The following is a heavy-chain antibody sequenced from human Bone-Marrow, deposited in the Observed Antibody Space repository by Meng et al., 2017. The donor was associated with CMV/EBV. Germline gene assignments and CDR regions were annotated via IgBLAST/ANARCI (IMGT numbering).Heavy chain of an antibody. D-gene: IGHD6-13*01. V-gene: IGHV1-2*02. CDR3: AGDVGSIAAAGTLGFDY. Sequence: ASVKVSCKASGYTFTGYYMHWVRQAPGQGLEWTGWINPNSGGTNYAQKFQGRVTMTRDTSISTAYMELSRLRSDDTAVYYCAGDVGSIAAAGTLGFDYWGQGTLVTVSS. CDR2: INPNSGGT. CDR1: GYTFTGYY. J-gene: IGHJ4*02.